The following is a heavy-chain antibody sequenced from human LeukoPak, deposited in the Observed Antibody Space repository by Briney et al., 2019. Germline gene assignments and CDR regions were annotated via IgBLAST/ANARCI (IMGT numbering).Heavy chain of an antibody. D-gene: IGHD3-22*01. J-gene: IGHJ3*02. CDR1: GFTFRGYE. CDR3: ARGGSSGYKYNAFDI. Sequence: GGSLRLSWVASGFTFRGYEMNWVRQAPGKGLELISYISVIGNDIYYADSVRGRFTISRDNAKNSLYLQLNSLRAEDTAVYYCARGGSSGYKYNAFDIWGLGTMVTVSP. V-gene: IGHV3-48*03. CDR2: ISVIGNDI.